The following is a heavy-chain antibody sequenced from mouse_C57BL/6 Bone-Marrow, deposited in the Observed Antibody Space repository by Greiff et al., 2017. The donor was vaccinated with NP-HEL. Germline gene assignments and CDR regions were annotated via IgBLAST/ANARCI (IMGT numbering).Heavy chain of an antibody. D-gene: IGHD2-3*01. CDR1: GYAFSSSW. Sequence: QVQLQQSGPELVKPGASVKISCKASGYAFSSSWMNWVKQRPGTGLEWIGRIYPGDGDTNYNGKFKGKATLTADKSSSTAYMQLSSLTSEDSAVYCCARSIPLWFAYWGQGTLVTVSA. CDR2: IYPGDGDT. V-gene: IGHV1-82*01. CDR3: ARSIPLWFAY. J-gene: IGHJ3*01.